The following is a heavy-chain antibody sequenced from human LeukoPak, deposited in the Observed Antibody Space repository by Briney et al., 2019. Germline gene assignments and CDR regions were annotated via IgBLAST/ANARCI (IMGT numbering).Heavy chain of an antibody. CDR2: IYSGGST. CDR3: ARDFMATITDY. V-gene: IGHV3-66*01. Sequence: PGGSLRLSCAASGFIFSDYYMSWIRQAPGKGLEWVSVIYSGGSTYYADSVKGRFTISRDNSKNTLYLQMNSLRAEDTAVYYCARDFMATITDYWGQGTLVTVSS. J-gene: IGHJ4*02. CDR1: GFIFSDYY. D-gene: IGHD5-24*01.